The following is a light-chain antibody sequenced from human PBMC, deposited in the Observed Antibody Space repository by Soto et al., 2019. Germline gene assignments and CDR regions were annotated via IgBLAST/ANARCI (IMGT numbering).Light chain of an antibody. Sequence: EIVLTQSPGTLSLSPGDRATLSCRASQSVSNNFLAWYQQKPGQAPRLLLYGASTRAIGIPDRFSGSGSGTDFTLTINRLEPEDLAVYYCQHYDTSPPLTFGGGTKVEVK. V-gene: IGKV3-20*01. CDR2: GAS. J-gene: IGKJ4*01. CDR3: QHYDTSPPLT. CDR1: QSVSNNF.